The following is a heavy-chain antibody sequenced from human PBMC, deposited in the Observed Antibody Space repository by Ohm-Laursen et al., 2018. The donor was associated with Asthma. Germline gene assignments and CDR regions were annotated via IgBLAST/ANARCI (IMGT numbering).Heavy chain of an antibody. Sequence: SLRLSCSASGFTFSNYGMHWVRQAPGKGLEWVAVISYDGSNKYYADSVKGRFTISRDNSKNSLYLEMNSLRVEDTAVYYGVTDAWWSYVHRGLGTLVTVSS. CDR3: VTDAWWSYVH. J-gene: IGHJ4*02. D-gene: IGHD1-26*01. CDR2: ISYDGSNK. V-gene: IGHV3-30*03. CDR1: GFTFSNYG.